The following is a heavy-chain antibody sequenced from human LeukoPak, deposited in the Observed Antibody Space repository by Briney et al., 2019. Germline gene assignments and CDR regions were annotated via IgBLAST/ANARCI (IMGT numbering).Heavy chain of an antibody. CDR3: ARALMVRGVIIYYYYGMDV. V-gene: IGHV1-8*01. J-gene: IGHJ6*02. Sequence: ASVKVSCKASGYTFTSYDINWVRQATGQGLEWMGWMNPNSGNTGYAQKFQGRVTTTRNTSISTAYMELSSLRSEDTAVYYCARALMVRGVIIYYYYGMDVWGQGTTVTVSS. D-gene: IGHD3-10*01. CDR2: MNPNSGNT. CDR1: GYTFTSYD.